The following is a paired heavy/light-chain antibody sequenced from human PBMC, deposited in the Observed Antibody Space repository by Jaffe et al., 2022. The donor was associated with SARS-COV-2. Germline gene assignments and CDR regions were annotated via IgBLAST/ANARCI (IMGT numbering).Heavy chain of an antibody. V-gene: IGHV4-39*01. J-gene: IGHJ3*02. CDR3: VGGGAWYHGSESFPDDGFDI. Sequence: QLQESGPGLVKSSETLSLTCTVSGGSISGSDYYWGWIRQPPGKGLEWSGSVHYSGSAHYNPSLKSRVTISVDTSKNQFSLKLSSVTAADTAVYYCVGGGAWYHGSESFPDDGFDIWGQGTMVTVSS. CDR2: VHYSGSA. CDR1: GGSISGSDYY. D-gene: IGHD3-10*01.
Light chain of an antibody. J-gene: IGLJ3*02. CDR1: NVGTKS. Sequence: SYGLTQPLSVSVALGQTATITCGGNNVGTKSVHWYQQKPGQAPVLVIYRDDKRPSGIPERFSGSHSGNTATLTLSRAQDGDEADYYCHVWDSNTAVFGGGTKLTVL. CDR2: RDD. V-gene: IGLV3-9*01. CDR3: HVWDSNTAV.